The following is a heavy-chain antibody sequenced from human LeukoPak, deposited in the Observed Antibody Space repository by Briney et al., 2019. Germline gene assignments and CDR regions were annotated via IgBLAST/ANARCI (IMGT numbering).Heavy chain of an antibody. D-gene: IGHD5-18*01. J-gene: IGHJ4*02. CDR2: INSDGSST. V-gene: IGHV3-74*01. CDR3: ARRINTALVGY. Sequence: PGGSLRLSCAASGFTFSSYWMHWVRQAPGKGLVWVSRINSDGSSTDYADSVKGRFTISRDNAKNTLYLQMNSLRVEDTAVYYCARRINTALVGYWGQGTLVTVSS. CDR1: GFTFSSYW.